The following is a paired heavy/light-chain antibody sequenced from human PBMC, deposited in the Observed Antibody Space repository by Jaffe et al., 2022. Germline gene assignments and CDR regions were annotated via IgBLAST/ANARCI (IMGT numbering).Heavy chain of an antibody. Sequence: QVQLVQSGAEVKKPGSSVKVSCKASGGTFSSYAISWVRQAPGQGLEWMGGIIPIFGTANYAQKFQGRVTITADESTSTAYMELSSLRSEDTAVYYCARAPRAVLIVRGKSDYYYYMDVWGKGTTVTVSS. D-gene: IGHD1-26*01. CDR1: GGTFSSYA. V-gene: IGHV1-69*01. CDR3: ARAPRAVLIVRGKSDYYYYMDV. J-gene: IGHJ6*03. CDR2: IIPIFGTA.
Light chain of an antibody. J-gene: IGLJ2*01. CDR1: NIGSKS. V-gene: IGLV3-21*04. CDR3: QVWDSSSDPHVV. Sequence: SYVLTQPPSVSVAPGKTARITCGGNNIGSKSVHWYQQKPGQAPVLVIYYDSDRPSGIPERFSGSNSGNTATLTISRVEAGDEADYYCQVWDSSSDPHVVFGGGTKLTVL. CDR2: YDS.